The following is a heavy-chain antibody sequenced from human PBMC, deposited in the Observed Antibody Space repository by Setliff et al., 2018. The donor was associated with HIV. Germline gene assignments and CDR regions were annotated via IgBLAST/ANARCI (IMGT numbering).Heavy chain of an antibody. Sequence: TSETLSLTCVVSGYSISNTGHYWGWIRQPPGKGLEWIGSIYHTGDTYDNPSLKNRVTISRDTSKDRFSLNLRSVTAADTAIYYCARHKTHDYDGNSVYFDFWGQGILFTVPQ. D-gene: IGHD4-17*01. CDR1: GYSISNTGHY. CDR2: IYHTGDT. V-gene: IGHV4-38-2*01. CDR3: ARHKTHDYDGNSVYFDF. J-gene: IGHJ4*02.